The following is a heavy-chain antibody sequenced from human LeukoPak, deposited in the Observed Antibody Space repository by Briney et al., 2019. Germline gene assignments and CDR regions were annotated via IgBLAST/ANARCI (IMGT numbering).Heavy chain of an antibody. CDR3: AREGRAAADTNWFDP. D-gene: IGHD6-13*01. V-gene: IGHV1-2*02. CDR2: INPNSGGT. Sequence: SVKFSCKASGYTFTDYYIHWVRQAPGQGLEWMGWINPNSGGTTYAQKFQGRVTMTRDSSISTAYMELRRLRSDDTAVYYCAREGRAAADTNWFDPWGQGTLVTVS. J-gene: IGHJ5*02. CDR1: GYTFTDYY.